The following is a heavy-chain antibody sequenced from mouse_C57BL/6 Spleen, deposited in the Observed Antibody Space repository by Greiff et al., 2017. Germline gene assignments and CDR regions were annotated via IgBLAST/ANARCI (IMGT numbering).Heavy chain of an antibody. CDR1: GYTFTSYW. D-gene: IGHD2-3*01. CDR3: ARDCYPYYYAMDY. V-gene: IGHV1-55*01. J-gene: IGHJ4*01. Sequence: QVQLQQPGAELVKPGASVKMSCKASGYTFTSYWITWVKQRPGQGLEWIGDIYPGSGSTNYNEKFKSKDTLTVDTSSSTAYMQLSSLTSEDSAVYYCARDCYPYYYAMDYWGQGTSVTVSS. CDR2: IYPGSGST.